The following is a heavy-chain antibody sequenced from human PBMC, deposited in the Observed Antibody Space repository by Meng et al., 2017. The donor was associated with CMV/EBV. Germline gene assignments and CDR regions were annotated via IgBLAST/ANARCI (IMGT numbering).Heavy chain of an antibody. V-gene: IGHV4-61*02. CDR1: AGSISSWSCY. CDR2: IYTSGST. CDR3: ARVRGGRIDD. Sequence: VPLQASTRPLVNLTLTRNSPCTVSAGSISSWSCYWSWQRHASGKGLKCIDRIYTSGSTYYNPSLKSRVTISVDTSKNQFSLKLSYVTAADTAVYYCARVRGGRIDDWGQGTLVTVSS. J-gene: IGHJ4*02.